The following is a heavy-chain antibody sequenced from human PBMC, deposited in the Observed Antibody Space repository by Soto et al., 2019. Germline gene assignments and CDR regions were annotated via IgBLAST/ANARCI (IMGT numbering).Heavy chain of an antibody. CDR1: GYTFTSYG. J-gene: IGHJ3*02. Sequence: ASVKVSCKASGYTFTSYGISWVRQAPGQGLEWMGWISAYNGNTNYAQKLQGRVTMTTDTSTSTAYMELRSLRSDDTAVYYCARDRSAIAARPTNAFDIWGQGTMVTVSS. V-gene: IGHV1-18*01. CDR3: ARDRSAIAARPTNAFDI. D-gene: IGHD6-6*01. CDR2: ISAYNGNT.